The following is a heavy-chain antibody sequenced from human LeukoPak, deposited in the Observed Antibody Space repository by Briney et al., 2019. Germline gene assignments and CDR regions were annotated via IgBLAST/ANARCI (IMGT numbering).Heavy chain of an antibody. CDR3: ARVEYDSSGYWVYFDY. V-gene: IGHV3-7*01. Sequence: HSGGSLRLSCAASGFTFSSYWMSWVRQAPGKGLEWVANIKQDGSEKYYVDSVKGRFTISRDNAKNSLYLQMNSLRAEDTAVYYCARVEYDSSGYWVYFDYWGQGTLVTVSS. J-gene: IGHJ4*02. D-gene: IGHD3-22*01. CDR1: GFTFSSYW. CDR2: IKQDGSEK.